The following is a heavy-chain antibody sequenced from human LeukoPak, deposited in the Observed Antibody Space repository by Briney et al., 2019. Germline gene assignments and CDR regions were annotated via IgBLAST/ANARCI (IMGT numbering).Heavy chain of an antibody. D-gene: IGHD1-26*01. CDR2: ISYDGSNK. Sequence: GGSLRLSCAASGFTFSSYGMHWVRQAPGKGLEWVAVISYDGSNKYYADSVKGRFTISRDNSKNTLYLQMNSLRAEDTAVYYCARDARSYGYGMDVWGQGTTVTVSS. J-gene: IGHJ6*02. CDR3: ARDARSYGYGMDV. V-gene: IGHV3-30*03. CDR1: GFTFSSYG.